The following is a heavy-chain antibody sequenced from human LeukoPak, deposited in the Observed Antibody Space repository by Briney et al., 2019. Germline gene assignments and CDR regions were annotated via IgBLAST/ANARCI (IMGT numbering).Heavy chain of an antibody. J-gene: IGHJ4*02. D-gene: IGHD3-16*02. Sequence: SETLSLTCTVSGGSFSSGSYYWGWIRQPPGKGLEWIGSIYYTGSTYYTPSLKSRVTISVDTSKKQFSLKLSSVTAADTAMYYCARDPGPNDYVWGSYRSNYYFDHWGQGTLVTVSS. CDR3: ARDPGPNDYVWGSYRSNYYFDH. CDR1: GGSFSSGSYY. V-gene: IGHV4-39*07. CDR2: IYYTGST.